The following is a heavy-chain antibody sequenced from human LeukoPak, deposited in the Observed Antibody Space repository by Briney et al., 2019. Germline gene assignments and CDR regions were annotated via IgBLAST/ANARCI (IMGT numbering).Heavy chain of an antibody. V-gene: IGHV3-23*01. CDR1: GFTFSSHA. J-gene: IGHJ5*02. CDR3: AKGMVRGVIGWFDP. CDR2: ISGSGGST. Sequence: GGSLRLSCAASGFTFSSHAMSWVRQAPGKGLEWVSAISGSGGSTYYADSVKGRFTISRDNSKNTLYLQMNSLRAEDTAVYYCAKGMVRGVIGWFDPWGQGTLVTVSS. D-gene: IGHD3-10*01.